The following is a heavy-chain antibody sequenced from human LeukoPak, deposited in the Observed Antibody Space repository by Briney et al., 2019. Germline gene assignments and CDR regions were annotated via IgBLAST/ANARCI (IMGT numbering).Heavy chain of an antibody. CDR1: GGSFSGYY. J-gene: IGHJ6*03. Sequence: SETLSLTCAVYGGSFSGYYWSWIRQPPGKGLEWIGEINHSGSTNYNPSLKSRVTISVDTSKNQFSLKLSSVTAADTAVYYCASQLGTYYYYMDVWGKGTTVTVSS. CDR2: INHSGST. CDR3: ASQLGTYYYYMDV. V-gene: IGHV4-34*01. D-gene: IGHD7-27*01.